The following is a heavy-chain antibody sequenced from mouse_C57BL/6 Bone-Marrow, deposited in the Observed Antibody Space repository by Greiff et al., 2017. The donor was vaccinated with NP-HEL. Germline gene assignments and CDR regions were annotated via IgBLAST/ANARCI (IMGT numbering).Heavy chain of an antibody. CDR2: LSDGGSYT. D-gene: IGHD2-5*01. CDR3: ARDTYYSNYYAMDY. J-gene: IGHJ4*01. CDR1: GFTFSSYA. V-gene: IGHV5-4*01. Sequence: EVQLVESGGGLVKPGGSLKLSCAASGFTFSSYAMSWVRQTPEKRLEWVATLSDGGSYTYYPDNVKGRFTISRDNAKNNLYLQMSHLKSEDTAMYYCARDTYYSNYYAMDYWGQGTSVTVSS.